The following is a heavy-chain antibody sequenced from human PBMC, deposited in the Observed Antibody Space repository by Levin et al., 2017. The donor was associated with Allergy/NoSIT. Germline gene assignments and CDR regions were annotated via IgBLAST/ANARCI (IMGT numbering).Heavy chain of an antibody. Sequence: PSETLSLTCTVSGGSISSSSYYWGWIRQPPGTGLEWIGSIYYSGSTYYNPSLKSRVTISVDTSKNQFSLKLSSVTAADTAVYYCARQVFYYGSGSYYDYYYMDVWGKGTTVTVSS. CDR3: ARQVFYYGSGSYYDYYYMDV. J-gene: IGHJ6*03. V-gene: IGHV4-39*01. CDR2: IYYSGST. D-gene: IGHD3-10*01. CDR1: GGSISSSSYY.